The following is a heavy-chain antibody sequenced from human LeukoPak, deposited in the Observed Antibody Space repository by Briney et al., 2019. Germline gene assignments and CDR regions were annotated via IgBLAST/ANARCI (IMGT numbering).Heavy chain of an antibody. CDR3: ARDRRRAAAGKGRRLNPYYYYGMDV. V-gene: IGHV4-59*01. J-gene: IGHJ6*02. D-gene: IGHD6-13*01. CDR2: IYYSGST. Sequence: PSETLSLTCTVSGGSISSYYWSWIRQPPGKGLEWIGYIYYSGSTNYNPSLKSRVTISVDTSKNQFSLKLSSVTAADTAVYYCARDRRRAAAGKGRRLNPYYYYGMDVWGQGTTVTVSS. CDR1: GGSISSYY.